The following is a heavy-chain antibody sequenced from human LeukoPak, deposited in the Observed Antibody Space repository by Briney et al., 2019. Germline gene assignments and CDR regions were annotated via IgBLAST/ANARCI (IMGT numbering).Heavy chain of an antibody. Sequence: GSLRLSCAASGFTSSNAWMSWVRQAPGKGLEWVGSIKSKTDGGTTDYAAPVKGRFTISRDDSENTLYLQMNSLKTEDTAVYYCTKEGGSWGFIDYWGQGTLVTVSS. V-gene: IGHV3-15*01. CDR2: IKSKTDGGTT. CDR1: GFTSSNAW. CDR3: TKEGGSWGFIDY. D-gene: IGHD6-13*01. J-gene: IGHJ4*02.